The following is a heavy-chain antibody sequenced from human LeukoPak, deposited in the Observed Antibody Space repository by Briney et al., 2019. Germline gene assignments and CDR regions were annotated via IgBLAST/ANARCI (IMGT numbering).Heavy chain of an antibody. CDR1: GFTFSNYG. CDR2: IIPSGGTT. J-gene: IGHJ4*02. CDR3: AKDSGWILFDD. Sequence: GGSLRLSCTASGFTFSNYGMNWVRQAPGKGLEWVSGIIPSGGTTYYADSVKGRFTISRDNSQNTMYLQMNSLRAEDTALYFCAKDSGWILFDDWGQGTLVTVSS. V-gene: IGHV3-23*01. D-gene: IGHD2-2*03.